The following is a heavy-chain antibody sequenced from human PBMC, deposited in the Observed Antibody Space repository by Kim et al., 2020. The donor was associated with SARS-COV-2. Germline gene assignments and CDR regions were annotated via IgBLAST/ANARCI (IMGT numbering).Heavy chain of an antibody. CDR3: ARGQGLITMIVVVVGAFDY. Sequence: SETLSLTCTVSGGSISSGGYYWSWIRQHPGKGLEWIGYIYYSGSTYYNPSLKSRVTISVDTSKDQFSLTLSSVTAADTAVYYCARGQGLITMIVVVVGAFDYWGQGRLVTVSS. CDR2: IYYSGST. J-gene: IGHJ4*02. CDR1: GGSISSGGYY. V-gene: IGHV4-31*03. D-gene: IGHD3-22*01.